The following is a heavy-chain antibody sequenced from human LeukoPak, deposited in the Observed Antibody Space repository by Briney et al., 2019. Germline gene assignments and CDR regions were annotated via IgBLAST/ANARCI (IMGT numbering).Heavy chain of an antibody. CDR3: AARPSYYYGMDV. CDR2: INHSGST. J-gene: IGHJ6*02. Sequence: PSETLSLTCAVDGGSFSGYYWSWIRQPPGKGLEWIGEINHSGSTNYNPSLKSRVTISVDTSKNQFSLKLSSVTAADTAVYYCAARPSYYYGMDVWGQGTTVTVSS. D-gene: IGHD6-6*01. V-gene: IGHV4-34*01. CDR1: GGSFSGYY.